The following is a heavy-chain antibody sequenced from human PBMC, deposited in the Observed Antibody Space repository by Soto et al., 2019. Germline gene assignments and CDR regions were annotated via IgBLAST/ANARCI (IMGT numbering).Heavy chain of an antibody. J-gene: IGHJ4*02. V-gene: IGHV1-24*01. CDR1: GYTLTELS. CDR3: ATDLIAVAGCYMFDY. CDR2: FDPEDGET. D-gene: IGHD6-19*01. Sequence: GASVKVSCKVSGYTLTELSMHWVRQAPGKGREWMGGFDPEDGETIYAQKFQGRVTMTEDTSTDTAYMELSSLRAEDTAVYYCATDLIAVAGCYMFDYWGQGTLVPVSS.